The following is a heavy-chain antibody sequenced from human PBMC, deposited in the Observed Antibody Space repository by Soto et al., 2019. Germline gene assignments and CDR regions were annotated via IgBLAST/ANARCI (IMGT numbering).Heavy chain of an antibody. CDR2: IHPGGSDT. Sequence: GESLKISCEGSGYFFTSYWIGWVRQMPGKGLEWIGIIHPGGSDTRYSPSFQGQVTISVDMSINTAYLEWSSPKASDTAIYYCARRDNWNDRPFDYWGLGTLVTVSS. J-gene: IGHJ4*02. CDR3: ARRDNWNDRPFDY. D-gene: IGHD1-1*01. CDR1: GYFFTSYW. V-gene: IGHV5-51*01.